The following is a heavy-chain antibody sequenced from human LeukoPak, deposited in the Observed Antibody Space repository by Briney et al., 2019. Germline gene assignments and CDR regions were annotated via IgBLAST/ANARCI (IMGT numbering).Heavy chain of an antibody. CDR3: ARDRITMVRARSFYGMDV. D-gene: IGHD3-10*01. Sequence: SETLSLTCTVSGGSISSGGYYWSWIRQHPGKGLEWIGYIYYSGSTYYNPSLKSRVTISVDTSKNQFFLKLSSVTAADTAVYYCARDRITMVRARSFYGMDVWGQGTTVTVSS. J-gene: IGHJ6*02. CDR2: IYYSGST. CDR1: GGSISSGGYY. V-gene: IGHV4-31*03.